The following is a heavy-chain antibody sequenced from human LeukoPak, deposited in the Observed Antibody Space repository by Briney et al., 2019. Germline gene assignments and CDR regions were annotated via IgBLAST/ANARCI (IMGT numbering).Heavy chain of an antibody. J-gene: IGHJ5*02. Sequence: GASVKVSCKASGYTFTGYYMHWVRQAPGQGLEWMGRINPNSGGTNYAQKFQGRVTMTRDMSTSTAYMELSSLRSEDTAVYYCARGTYYYDSSGHNWFDPWGQGTLVTVSS. V-gene: IGHV1-2*06. CDR1: GYTFTGYY. CDR2: INPNSGGT. D-gene: IGHD3-22*01. CDR3: ARGTYYYDSSGHNWFDP.